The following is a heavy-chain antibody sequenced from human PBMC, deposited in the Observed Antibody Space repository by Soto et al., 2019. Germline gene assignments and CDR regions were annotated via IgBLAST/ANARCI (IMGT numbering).Heavy chain of an antibody. Sequence: SETLSLTCTVSGGSISSSGYYWGWIRQSPGKGLEWIGTIFYSGTTYYNPSLESRITISQDTSNNQFSLKLTSVTAADTAVYYCARHYYDSSGYPAPYYHGMDVWGQGTTVTVYS. V-gene: IGHV4-39*01. CDR3: ARHYYDSSGYPAPYYHGMDV. J-gene: IGHJ6*02. CDR1: GGSISSSGYY. CDR2: IFYSGTT. D-gene: IGHD3-22*01.